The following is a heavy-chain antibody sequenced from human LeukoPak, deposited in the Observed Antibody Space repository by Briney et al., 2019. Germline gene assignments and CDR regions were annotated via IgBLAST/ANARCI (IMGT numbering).Heavy chain of an antibody. D-gene: IGHD3-22*01. CDR1: GYTFTSYG. J-gene: IGHJ3*02. CDR2: ISAYNGNT. CDR3: ARVVIKASGGAFDI. Sequence: GASVKVSCKASGYTFTSYGISWVRQAPGQGLEWMGWISAYNGNTNYAQELQGRVTMTTDTSTSTAYMELRSLRSDDTAVYYCARVVIKASGGAFDIWDQGTMVTVSS. V-gene: IGHV1-18*01.